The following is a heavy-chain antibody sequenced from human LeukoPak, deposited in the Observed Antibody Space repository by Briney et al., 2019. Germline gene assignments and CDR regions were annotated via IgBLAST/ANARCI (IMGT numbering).Heavy chain of an antibody. CDR1: GGSISSYY. Sequence: SETLSLTCTVSGGSISSYYWSWIRQPPGKGLEWIGYIYYSGSTNYNPSLKSRVTISVDTSKNQFSLKLSSVTAADTAVYYCARVASYDYVWGSYRAPFDYWGQGTLVTVSS. V-gene: IGHV4-59*01. D-gene: IGHD3-16*02. J-gene: IGHJ4*02. CDR3: ARVASYDYVWGSYRAPFDY. CDR2: IYYSGST.